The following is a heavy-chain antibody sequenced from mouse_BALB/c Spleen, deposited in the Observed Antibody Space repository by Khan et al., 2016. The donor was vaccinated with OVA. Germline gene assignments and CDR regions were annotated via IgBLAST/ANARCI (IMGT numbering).Heavy chain of an antibody. CDR1: GYSITSDYA. V-gene: IGHV3-2*02. Sequence: EVQLQESGPGLVKPSQSLSLTCTVTGYSITSDYAWNWIRQFPGNKLEWMGYISYSGNTKYNPSLKSRISITRATHKNKFFLPLTFWTIEDTATYYGARIQGGYFDYWGQGTTLTVSS. CDR2: ISYSGNT. J-gene: IGHJ2*01. D-gene: IGHD3-2*02. CDR3: ARIQGGYFDY.